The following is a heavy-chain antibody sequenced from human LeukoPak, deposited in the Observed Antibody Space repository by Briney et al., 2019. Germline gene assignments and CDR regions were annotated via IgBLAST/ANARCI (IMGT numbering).Heavy chain of an antibody. J-gene: IGHJ4*02. Sequence: WETLSLTCTVSGYSISSGYYWGWIRQPPGKGLEWIGSIYHSGSTYYNPSLKSRVTISVDTSKNQFSLKLSSVTAADTAVYYCAGSSIAAWTFDYWGQGTLVTVSS. D-gene: IGHD6-6*01. CDR3: AGSSIAAWTFDY. CDR1: GYSISSGYY. CDR2: IYHSGST. V-gene: IGHV4-38-2*02.